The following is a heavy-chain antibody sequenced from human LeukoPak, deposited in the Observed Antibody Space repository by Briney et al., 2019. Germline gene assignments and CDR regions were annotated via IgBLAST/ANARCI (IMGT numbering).Heavy chain of an antibody. J-gene: IGHJ4*02. V-gene: IGHV3-15*01. CDR2: IKSKTDGGTT. CDR1: GFTFSNAW. D-gene: IGHD2-2*01. Sequence: PGGSLRLSCAASGFTFSNAWMSWFRQAPGKGLEWVGRIKSKTDGGTTDYAAPVKGRFTISRDDSKNTLYLQMNSLKTEDTAVYYCTIRTIIGSFDYWGQGTLVTVSS. CDR3: TIRTIIGSFDY.